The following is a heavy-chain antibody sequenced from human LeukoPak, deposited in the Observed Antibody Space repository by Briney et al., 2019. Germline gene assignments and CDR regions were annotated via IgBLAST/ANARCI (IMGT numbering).Heavy chain of an antibody. Sequence: GGSLRLSCAASGFTFSSYAMHWVRQAPGKGLEWVAVISYDGSNKYYADSVKGRFTISRDNSKNTLYLQMNSLRAEDTAVYYCARGGDYSTTFDYWGQGTLVTVSS. CDR1: GFTFSSYA. CDR2: ISYDGSNK. J-gene: IGHJ4*02. CDR3: ARGGDYSTTFDY. V-gene: IGHV3-30-3*01. D-gene: IGHD4-11*01.